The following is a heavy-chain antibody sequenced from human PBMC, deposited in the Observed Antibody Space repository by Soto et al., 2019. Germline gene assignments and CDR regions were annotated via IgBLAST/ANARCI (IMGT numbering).Heavy chain of an antibody. CDR2: MNPNSGNT. V-gene: IGHV1-8*01. D-gene: IGHD6-6*01. Sequence: ASVKVSCKASGYTFTNYDINWVRQASGQGLEWMGWMNPNSGNTGYAQKFQGRVTMTRDTSISTAYMELSGLRSEDTAVYYCARGPIAAHSYYMDVWGKGTTVTSP. CDR1: GYTFTNYD. CDR3: ARGPIAAHSYYMDV. J-gene: IGHJ6*03.